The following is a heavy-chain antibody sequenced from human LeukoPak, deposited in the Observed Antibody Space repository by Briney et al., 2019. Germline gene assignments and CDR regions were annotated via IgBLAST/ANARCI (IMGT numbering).Heavy chain of an antibody. Sequence: GGSLRVSCAASGFIVNYNYMSWVRQAPGKGPEWVSVIYSGGSTYYADSVKGRFTISRDNSKNMVYLQMNSLRVEDMAVYYCARAKVGTTYWFDPWGQGTLVTVSS. V-gene: IGHV3-66*01. CDR3: ARAKVGTTYWFDP. J-gene: IGHJ5*02. D-gene: IGHD1-26*01. CDR2: IYSGGST. CDR1: GFIVNYNY.